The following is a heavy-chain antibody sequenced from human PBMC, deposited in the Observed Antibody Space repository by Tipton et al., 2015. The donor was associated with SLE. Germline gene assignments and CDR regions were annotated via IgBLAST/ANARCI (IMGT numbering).Heavy chain of an antibody. J-gene: IGHJ3*02. V-gene: IGHV4-4*07. Sequence: TLSLTCTVSGGSISSYYWSWIRQPAGKGLEWIGRIYTSGSTNYNPSLKSRVTISVDTSKNQFSLKLSSVTAADTAVYYCARAHYGSGSYYILDAFDIWGQGTMVTVSS. CDR2: IYTSGST. CDR3: ARAHYGSGSYYILDAFDI. D-gene: IGHD3-10*01. CDR1: GGSISSYY.